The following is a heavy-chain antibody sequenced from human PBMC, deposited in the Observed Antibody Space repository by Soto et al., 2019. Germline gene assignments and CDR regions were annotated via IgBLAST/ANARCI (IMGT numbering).Heavy chain of an antibody. Sequence: QVQLVESGGGLVKPGGSLRLSWVASGFTFSDSYMRWVRQAPGKGLEWVSYISSTSSFTDYAESVKGRFTISRDNARNSLLLPGNRLRAEDTALYYSARREGYNYFDFWGQGTLVSVSS. CDR1: GFTFSDSY. J-gene: IGHJ4*02. D-gene: IGHD5-12*01. CDR2: ISSTSSFT. CDR3: ARREGYNYFDF. V-gene: IGHV3-11*06.